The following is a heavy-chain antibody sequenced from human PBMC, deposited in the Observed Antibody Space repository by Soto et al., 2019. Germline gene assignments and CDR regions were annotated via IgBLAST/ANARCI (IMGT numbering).Heavy chain of an antibody. J-gene: IGHJ4*02. Sequence: QVQLVQSGAEEKKPGASVKVSCKASGYTFTSYAMHGVRQAPGQRLEWMGWINAGNGNTKYSQKFQGRVTITSDTSASTAYMERSSLRSEDTAVYYCARSMVVVTAIDYWGQGTLVTVSS. D-gene: IGHD2-21*02. CDR3: ARSMVVVTAIDY. V-gene: IGHV1-3*05. CDR2: INAGNGNT. CDR1: GYTFTSYA.